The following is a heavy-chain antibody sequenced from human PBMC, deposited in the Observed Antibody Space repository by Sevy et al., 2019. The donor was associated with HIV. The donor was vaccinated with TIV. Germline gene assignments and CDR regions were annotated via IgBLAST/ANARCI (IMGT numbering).Heavy chain of an antibody. CDR2: ISAYNDNT. V-gene: IGHV1-18*01. Sequence: ASVKVSCKASGYTFTSYGISWVRQAPGQGLEWMGWISAYNDNTNYVQKLQGRGTMTTDTSTSTAYMELRSLRSDDTAVYYCARDIEKYYDILTGKHPGDWFDPWGQGTLVTVSS. D-gene: IGHD3-9*01. J-gene: IGHJ5*02. CDR1: GYTFTSYG. CDR3: ARDIEKYYDILTGKHPGDWFDP.